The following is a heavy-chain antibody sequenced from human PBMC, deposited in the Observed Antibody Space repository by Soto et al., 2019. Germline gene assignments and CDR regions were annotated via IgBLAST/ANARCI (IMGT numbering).Heavy chain of an antibody. CDR2: ISISSSTI. CDR1: GFTFSSYS. V-gene: IGHV3-48*02. Sequence: GGSLRLSCAASGFTFSSYSMICVRQAPGKGLEWASYISISSSTIYYADSVKGRFTISRDNAKNSLYLQMNSLRDEDTAVYYCTRDPYGMDVWGQGTTVTVSS. CDR3: TRDPYGMDV. J-gene: IGHJ6*02.